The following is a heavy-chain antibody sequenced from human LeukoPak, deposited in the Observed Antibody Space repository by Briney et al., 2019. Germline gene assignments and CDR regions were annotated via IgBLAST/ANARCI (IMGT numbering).Heavy chain of an antibody. D-gene: IGHD6-19*01. J-gene: IGHJ4*02. CDR2: ISWNGGEE. V-gene: IGHV3-30*18. Sequence: GGSLRLSCAASGFTFSDYGVHWLRQAPGKGLEWVAVISWNGGEEHYGNSLRGRFTISRDNSKNMVYLQMNSLRVEDTAVYYCAKEQGYTGWLTTGHWGQGALVTVSS. CDR1: GFTFSDYG. CDR3: AKEQGYTGWLTTGH.